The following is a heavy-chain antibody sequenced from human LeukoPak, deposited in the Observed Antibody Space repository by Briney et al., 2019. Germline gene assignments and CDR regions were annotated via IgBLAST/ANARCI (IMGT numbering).Heavy chain of an antibody. CDR3: AKVVRGYTYGPPDY. CDR2: ISGSGSST. V-gene: IGHV3-23*01. J-gene: IGHJ4*02. D-gene: IGHD5-18*01. Sequence: GGSLRLSCAASGFTFSSYAMSWVRQAPGKGLEWVSGISGSGSSTSYVDSVKGRFTISRGNSKNTLYLQMNSLRADDTAVYYCAKVVRGYTYGPPDYWGQGTLVTVSS. CDR1: GFTFSSYA.